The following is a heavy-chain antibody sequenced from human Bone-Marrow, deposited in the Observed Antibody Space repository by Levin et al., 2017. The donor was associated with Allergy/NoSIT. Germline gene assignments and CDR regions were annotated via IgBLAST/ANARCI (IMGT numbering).Heavy chain of an antibody. V-gene: IGHV4-59*01. D-gene: IGHD3-22*01. CDR2: IHDSDT. Sequence: PSETLSLSCIVSGASISRNYWNWIRQPPGKRLEWIGFIHDSDTTYNPSLNSRVTISSDSSRNQFYLKLSSVTAADTAIYYCAREGLSDYSAYFFDYWGPGILVTVSS. CDR3: AREGLSDYSAYFFDY. CDR1: GASISRNY. J-gene: IGHJ4*02.